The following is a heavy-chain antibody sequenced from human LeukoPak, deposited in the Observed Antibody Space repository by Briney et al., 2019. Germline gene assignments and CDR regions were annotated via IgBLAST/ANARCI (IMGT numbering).Heavy chain of an antibody. D-gene: IGHD2-15*01. J-gene: IGHJ4*02. Sequence: GASVKVSFKASGYTFTSYDINWVRQATGQGLEWMGWMNPNRGNTGYAQKFQGRGTMTRNTSISTAYTELSSLRSEDTAVYYCARGLRMVAAANGYWGQGPLVTVSS. CDR1: GYTFTSYD. V-gene: IGHV1-8*01. CDR3: ARGLRMVAAANGY. CDR2: MNPNRGNT.